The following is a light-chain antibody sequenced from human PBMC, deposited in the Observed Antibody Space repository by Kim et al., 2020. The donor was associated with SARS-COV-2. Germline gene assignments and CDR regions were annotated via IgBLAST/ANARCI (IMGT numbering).Light chain of an antibody. CDR3: YSAADNSVI. CDR1: VLANKF. Sequence: SVSPGKTARITCSGDVLANKFARWFQQKSGQAPVVVIYKDTERPSEIPERFSGSSSGTTVTLTISGARFEDEADYYCYSAADNSVIFGGGTQLTVL. V-gene: IGLV3-27*01. J-gene: IGLJ2*01. CDR2: KDT.